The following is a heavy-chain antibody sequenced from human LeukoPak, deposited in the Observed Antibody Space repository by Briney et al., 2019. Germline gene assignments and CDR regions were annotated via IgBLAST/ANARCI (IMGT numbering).Heavy chain of an antibody. Sequence: SETLSLTCTVSGDSISSDTYYWGWIRQPPGKGLEWIGSIYHSGTTYYSPSLRSRVTISVDTSKNQFSLKVRSVTAADTAVYYCARQGMVRGVSPDYWGQGTLVTVSS. D-gene: IGHD3-10*01. J-gene: IGHJ4*02. CDR1: GDSISSDTYY. V-gene: IGHV4-39*01. CDR3: ARQGMVRGVSPDY. CDR2: IYHSGTT.